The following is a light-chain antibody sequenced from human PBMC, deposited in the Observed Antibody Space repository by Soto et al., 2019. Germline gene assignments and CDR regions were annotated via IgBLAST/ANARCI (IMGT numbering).Light chain of an antibody. J-gene: IGKJ1*01. CDR1: QSVTSSY. V-gene: IGKV3-20*01. CDR2: GAS. Sequence: EIVLTQSPGTLSLSPGERATLSCRASQSVTSSYLAWFQQKPGQAPRLFIYGASNRATGIPDRFSGSGSGTDFTITISRLEPEDFAVYYCQQYVSSPRTFGQGTKVEIK. CDR3: QQYVSSPRT.